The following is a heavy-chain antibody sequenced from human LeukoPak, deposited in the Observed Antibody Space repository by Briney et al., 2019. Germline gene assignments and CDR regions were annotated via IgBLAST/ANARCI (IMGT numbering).Heavy chain of an antibody. V-gene: IGHV3-7*01. Sequence: GGSLRLSCTASGFTFSSYWMSWVRQAPGKGLEWVANIKHDGSEKYYVDSVKGRFTISRDNAKNSLYLQMNSLRAEDTAVYYCARRLGLGFGEYSNNWFDPWGQGTLVTVSS. CDR2: IKHDGSEK. CDR3: ARRLGLGFGEYSNNWFDP. CDR1: GFTFSSYW. J-gene: IGHJ5*02. D-gene: IGHD3-10*01.